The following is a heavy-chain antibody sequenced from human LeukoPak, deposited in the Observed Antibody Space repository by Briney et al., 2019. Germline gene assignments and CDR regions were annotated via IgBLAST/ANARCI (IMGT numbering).Heavy chain of an antibody. CDR1: GFTFSNYW. D-gene: IGHD3-3*01. Sequence: GGSLRLSCEGSGFTFSNYWMGWVRQAPGKGLQWVANIKTDGSEKYYADSVKGRFTISRDNSKNTLYLQMNSLRAEDTAVYYCASGAIFGVVNGYWGQGTMVTVSS. J-gene: IGHJ4*02. CDR3: ASGAIFGVVNGY. V-gene: IGHV3-7*01. CDR2: IKTDGSEK.